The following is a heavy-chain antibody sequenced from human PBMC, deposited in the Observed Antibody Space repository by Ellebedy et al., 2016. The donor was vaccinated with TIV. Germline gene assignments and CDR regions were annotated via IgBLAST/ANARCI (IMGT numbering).Heavy chain of an antibody. CDR3: ARGNCSGGSCYYESYFDP. V-gene: IGHV1-46*01. D-gene: IGHD2-15*01. Sequence: ASVKVSCKASGYTFTSYYIHWMRQAPGQGLEWMGIINPSGGTATYAQKLEGRVTMTRDTSTSTVYMELSSLRSEDTALYYCARGNCSGGSCYYESYFDPWGQGTLVTVSS. CDR1: GYTFTSYY. CDR2: INPSGGTA. J-gene: IGHJ5*02.